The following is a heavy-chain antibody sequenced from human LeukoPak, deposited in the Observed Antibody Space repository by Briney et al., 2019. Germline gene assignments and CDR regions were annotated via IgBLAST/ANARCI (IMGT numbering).Heavy chain of an antibody. J-gene: IGHJ6*04. CDR3: ATGTRMDV. D-gene: IGHD1-1*01. V-gene: IGHV3-15*01. CDR2: IRSKTDGGTT. Sequence: PGGSLRLSCAASGFTFSNAWMTWVRQAPGKGLEWVGRIRSKTDGGTTEDAAPVKGRFTISRDDSNNTLYLQMNSLQTEDTAVYYCATGTRMDVWGKGTTVTVSS. CDR1: GFTFSNAW.